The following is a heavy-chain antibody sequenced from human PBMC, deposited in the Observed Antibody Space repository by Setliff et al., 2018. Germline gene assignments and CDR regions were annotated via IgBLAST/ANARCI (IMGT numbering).Heavy chain of an antibody. CDR2: IYSSGST. V-gene: IGHV4-39*07. D-gene: IGHD3-22*01. Sequence: SETLSLTCTVSGGSITTSSYSWGWIRQPPGKGLEWTGSIYSSGSTYYNPSLKSRVTISVDTSKNQFSLKLSSVTAADTAVFYCARLSGYYFDNWGQGTLVTVSS. CDR3: ARLSGYYFDN. CDR1: GGSITTSSYS. J-gene: IGHJ4*02.